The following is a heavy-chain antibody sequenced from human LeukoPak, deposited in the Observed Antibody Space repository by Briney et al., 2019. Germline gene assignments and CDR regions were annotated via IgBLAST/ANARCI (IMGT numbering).Heavy chain of an antibody. V-gene: IGHV3-72*01. Sequence: GGSLRLSCAVSGFTFSDHQMDWVRQAPGKGLEWVGRTRNKANSYNTEYAASVKGRFTISRDDSKNSLYLQMNSLKTEDTAVYYCARGSGGCPFDYWGQGILVTVSS. CDR2: TRNKANSYNT. CDR1: GFTFSDHQ. D-gene: IGHD1-26*01. J-gene: IGHJ4*02. CDR3: ARGSGGCPFDY.